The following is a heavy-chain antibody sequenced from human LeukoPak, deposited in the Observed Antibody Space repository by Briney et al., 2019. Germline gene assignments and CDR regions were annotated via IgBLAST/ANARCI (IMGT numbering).Heavy chain of an antibody. Sequence: SETLSLTCTVSGGSISNSRYYWGWIRQPPGKGLEWIGSIYYSGSTYYNPSLKSRVTISVDTSKNQFSLKLSSVTAADTAVYYCARQGPIVVVENWFDPWGQGTLVTVSS. CDR2: IYYSGST. D-gene: IGHD3-22*01. J-gene: IGHJ5*02. CDR1: GGSISNSRYY. V-gene: IGHV4-39*01. CDR3: ARQGPIVVVENWFDP.